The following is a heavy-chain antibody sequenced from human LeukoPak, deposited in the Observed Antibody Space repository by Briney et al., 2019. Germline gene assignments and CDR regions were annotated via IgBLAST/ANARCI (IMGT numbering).Heavy chain of an antibody. D-gene: IGHD3-10*01. V-gene: IGHV3-30*02. CDR2: IRYDGSNK. J-gene: IGHJ4*02. CDR1: GFTFSSYS. CDR3: VRGTFDY. Sequence: GGSLRLSCAASGFTFSSYSMNWVRQAPGKGLEWVAFIRYDGSNKYYADSVKGRFTISRDNSKNTLYLQMNSLRAEDTAVYYCVRGTFDYWGQGTLVTVSS.